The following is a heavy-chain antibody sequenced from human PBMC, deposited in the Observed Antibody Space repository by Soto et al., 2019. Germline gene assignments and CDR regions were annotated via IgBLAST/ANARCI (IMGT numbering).Heavy chain of an antibody. CDR2: ISAYNGNT. CDR3: ARDDYGDDYYYYGMDV. D-gene: IGHD4-17*01. CDR1: GYTFTSYG. Sequence: RASVKVSCKASGYTFTSYGISWVRQAPGQGLEWMGWISAYNGNTNYAQKLQGRVTMTTDTSTSTAYMELRSLRSDDTAVYYCARDDYGDDYYYYGMDVWGQGTTVTVSS. V-gene: IGHV1-18*01. J-gene: IGHJ6*02.